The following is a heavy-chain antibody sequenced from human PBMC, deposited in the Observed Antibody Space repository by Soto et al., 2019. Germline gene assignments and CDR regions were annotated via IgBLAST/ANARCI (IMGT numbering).Heavy chain of an antibody. Sequence: ASVKVSCKASGGTFSSYAISWVRQAPGQGLEWMGGIIPIFGTANYAQRFQGRVTITADESTSTAYRELSSLRSEDTAVYYCARDRLAFDYYDSSGYSFDYWGQGT. CDR2: IIPIFGTA. D-gene: IGHD3-22*01. CDR3: ARDRLAFDYYDSSGYSFDY. J-gene: IGHJ4*02. CDR1: GGTFSSYA. V-gene: IGHV1-69*13.